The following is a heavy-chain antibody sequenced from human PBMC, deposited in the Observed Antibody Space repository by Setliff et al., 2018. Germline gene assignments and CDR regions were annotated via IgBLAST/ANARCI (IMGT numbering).Heavy chain of an antibody. D-gene: IGHD1-26*01. CDR1: GYTFTAYD. V-gene: IGHV1-3*01. Sequence: ASVKVSCKASGYTFTAYDIHWMRQAPGQSLEWMGWINGVNGNTKYSQNFQGGVTFTSDTSANTAFMELSSLRSEDSSMYYCARGQTVGPNSGKDYWGQGTLVTVSS. CDR3: ARGQTVGPNSGKDY. J-gene: IGHJ4*02. CDR2: INGVNGNT.